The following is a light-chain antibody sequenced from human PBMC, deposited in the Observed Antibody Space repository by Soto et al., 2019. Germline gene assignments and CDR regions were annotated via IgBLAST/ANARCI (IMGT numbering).Light chain of an antibody. CDR1: QTGLHSSTTNSS. CDR2: WSS. J-gene: IGKJ1*01. CDR3: QQYYDAHPT. Sequence: DIVMTQSPDSLAVSLGERATINCRSSQTGLHSSTTNSSLGWYQQKPGQPPKLLIYWSSNRDSGVPDRFSGSGSGTDFTLTISSLQAEDVAVYYCQQYYDAHPTCGQGTKGEIK. V-gene: IGKV4-1*01.